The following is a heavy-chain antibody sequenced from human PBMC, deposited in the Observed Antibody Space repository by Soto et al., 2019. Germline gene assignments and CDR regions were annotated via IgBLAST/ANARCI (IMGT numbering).Heavy chain of an antibody. J-gene: IGHJ5*02. CDR3: ARLPVVVIALGYFDP. V-gene: IGHV4-39*01. CDR1: GDSISSSYY. D-gene: IGHD2-21*01. Sequence: QLQLQESGPGLVKPSETLSLTCTVSGDSISSSYYWGWVRQPPGKGLECIGAVYYTGFTYYHPSLKSRLTISLATSKSQFSLRLSSVTAADTAIYYCARLPVVVIALGYFDPWGPGTLVTVSS. CDR2: VYYTGFT.